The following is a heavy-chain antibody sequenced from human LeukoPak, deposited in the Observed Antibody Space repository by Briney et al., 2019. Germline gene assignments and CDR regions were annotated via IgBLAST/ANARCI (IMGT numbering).Heavy chain of an antibody. J-gene: IGHJ4*02. CDR1: GFTFSSYS. Sequence: PGGSLRLSCAASGFTFSSYSMNWVRQAPGKGLEWVSSISSGSSYIYYADSVKGRFTISRDNAKNSLYLQMNSLRAEDTAVYYCATPPHFDYWGQGTLVTVSS. CDR3: ATPPHFDY. V-gene: IGHV3-21*01. CDR2: ISSGSSYI.